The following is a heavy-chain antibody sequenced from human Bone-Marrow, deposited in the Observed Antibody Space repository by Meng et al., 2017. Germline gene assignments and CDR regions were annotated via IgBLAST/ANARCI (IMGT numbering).Heavy chain of an antibody. D-gene: IGHD1-26*01. CDR3: ARGYGIVGANLGLYYFDY. J-gene: IGHJ4*02. CDR1: GGSFSGSY. CDR2: INHSGST. Sequence: QGQLQHGGAWLFKPSETLSPPCAVDGGSFSGSYWSWIRQPPGKGLEWIGEINHSGSTNYNPSLKSRVTISVDTSKNQFSLKLSSVTAADTAVYYCARGYGIVGANLGLYYFDYWGQGTLVTVSS. V-gene: IGHV4-34*01.